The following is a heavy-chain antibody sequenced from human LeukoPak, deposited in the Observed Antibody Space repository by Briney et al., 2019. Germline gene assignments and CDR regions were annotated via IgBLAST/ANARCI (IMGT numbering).Heavy chain of an antibody. Sequence: SETLSLTCTVSGGSISSYYWSWIRQPPGKGLEWIGYIYYSGSTNYNPSLKSRVTISVDTSKNQFSLKLSSVTAAVTAVYYCVRSPGRFCSGGSCYSSHYFDYWGQGTLVTVSS. CDR3: VRSPGRFCSGGSCYSSHYFDY. D-gene: IGHD2-15*01. J-gene: IGHJ4*02. CDR2: IYYSGST. V-gene: IGHV4-59*01. CDR1: GGSISSYY.